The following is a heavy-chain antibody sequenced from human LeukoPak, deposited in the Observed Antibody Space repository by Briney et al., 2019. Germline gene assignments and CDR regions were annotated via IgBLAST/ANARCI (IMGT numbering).Heavy chain of an antibody. CDR3: VRDRPHNWFDP. Sequence: WASVKVSCKASGYTFTGYYIHWVRQPPGQGLEWMGLIKPNSGDTKYAQKFQGRVTMTRDTSITTAYMELSSLRSDDTALYYCVRDRPHNWFDPWGQGTLVTVSS. V-gene: IGHV1-2*02. J-gene: IGHJ5*02. CDR2: IKPNSGDT. CDR1: GYTFTGYY.